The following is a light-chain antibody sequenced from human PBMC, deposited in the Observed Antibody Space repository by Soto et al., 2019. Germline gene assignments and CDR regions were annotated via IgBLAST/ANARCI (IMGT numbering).Light chain of an antibody. V-gene: IGLV2-14*01. CDR3: SSYTTSSSYV. J-gene: IGLJ1*01. CDR1: SXDVGGYIY. CDR2: DVT. Sequence: QSVLTQPASVSGSPGQSITISCTGTSXDVGGYIYVSWYQQHPGKAPKLMICDVTSRPSGVSYRFSGSKSGNTASLTISGLQAEDEADYYCSSYTTSSSYVFGTGTKVTVL.